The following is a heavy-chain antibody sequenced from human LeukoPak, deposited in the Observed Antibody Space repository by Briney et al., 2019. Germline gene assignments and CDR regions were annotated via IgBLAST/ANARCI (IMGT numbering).Heavy chain of an antibody. Sequence: SETLSLTCAVYGGSFSGYYWSWIRQPPGKGLEWIGEINHSGSTNYNPSLKSRVTISVDTSKNQFSLKLSSVTAADTAVYYCARSPDGDYVPYYFDYWGQGTLVTVSS. V-gene: IGHV4-34*01. J-gene: IGHJ4*02. CDR1: GGSFSGYY. CDR3: ARSPDGDYVPYYFDY. D-gene: IGHD4-17*01. CDR2: INHSGST.